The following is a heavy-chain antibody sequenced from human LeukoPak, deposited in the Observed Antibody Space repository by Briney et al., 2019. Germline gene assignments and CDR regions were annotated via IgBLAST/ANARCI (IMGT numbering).Heavy chain of an antibody. D-gene: IGHD6-13*01. V-gene: IGHV3-7*01. Sequence: PGGSLRLSCVASGFTFNNYWMSWVRQAPGKGLEWVANIKGDGSDNHYVDSVKGRFTISRDNARNALYLQMNSLRVEDTAMYYCARDTGYITDGFHADFDYWGQGTLVTVSS. J-gene: IGHJ4*02. CDR3: ARDTGYITDGFHADFDY. CDR2: IKGDGSDN. CDR1: GFTFNNYW.